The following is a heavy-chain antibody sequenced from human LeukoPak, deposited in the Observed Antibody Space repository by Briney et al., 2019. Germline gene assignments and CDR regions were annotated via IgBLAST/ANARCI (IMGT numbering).Heavy chain of an antibody. J-gene: IGHJ4*02. Sequence: SVKVSCKASGGAFSSYAISWVRQAPGQGLEWMGGIIPIFGTANYAQKFQGRVTITADESTSTAYMELSSLRSEDTAVYYCASCRDYDILTGYFDYWGQGTLVTVSS. D-gene: IGHD3-9*01. CDR2: IIPIFGTA. CDR3: ASCRDYDILTGYFDY. V-gene: IGHV1-69*13. CDR1: GGAFSSYA.